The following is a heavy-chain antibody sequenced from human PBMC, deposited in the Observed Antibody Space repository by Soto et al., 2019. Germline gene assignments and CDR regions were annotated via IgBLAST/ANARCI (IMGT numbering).Heavy chain of an antibody. D-gene: IGHD2-2*01. CDR2: IVVGSGNT. J-gene: IGHJ4*02. Sequence: GASVKVSCKASGFTFTSSAVQWVRQARGQRLEWIGWIVVGSGNTNYAQKFQERVTITRDMSTSTAYMELSSLRSEDTAVYYCAVGPDSVPPFDYWGQGTLVTVSS. V-gene: IGHV1-58*01. CDR1: GFTFTSSA. CDR3: AVGPDSVPPFDY.